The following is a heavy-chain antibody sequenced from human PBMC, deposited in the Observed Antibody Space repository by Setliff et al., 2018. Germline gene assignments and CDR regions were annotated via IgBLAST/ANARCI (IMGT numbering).Heavy chain of an antibody. CDR3: ARGLHDTSDDYYVGAFAM. Sequence: PSETLSLTCTVSGGSISPYYWSWIRQPPGKGLGWIGYIYHSGYTSYNPSLKSRVTLSVDTSKNKLSLRLTSVTAADTALYYCARGLHDTSDDYYVGAFAMWGLGTKVTVSS. CDR2: IYHSGYT. V-gene: IGHV4-59*01. J-gene: IGHJ3*02. D-gene: IGHD3-22*01. CDR1: GGSISPYY.